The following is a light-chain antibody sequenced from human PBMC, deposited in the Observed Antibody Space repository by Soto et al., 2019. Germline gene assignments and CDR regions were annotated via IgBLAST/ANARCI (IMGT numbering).Light chain of an antibody. CDR3: CSYTARYTGV. CDR2: DVT. V-gene: IGLV2-11*01. Sequence: QSVLTQPRSVSGSPGQSVTISCTGTSTDVGGYNYVSWYQQHPGKAPKLVIYDVTKRPSGVPDRFSGSKSGNTASLTISGLQAEDETDYYCCSYTARYTGVFGGGTKLTVL. CDR1: STDVGGYNY. J-gene: IGLJ3*02.